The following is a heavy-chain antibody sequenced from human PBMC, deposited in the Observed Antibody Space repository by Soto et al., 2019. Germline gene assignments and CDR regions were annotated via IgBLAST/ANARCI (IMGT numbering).Heavy chain of an antibody. CDR3: ARDRSYYYDSSGYSYYYYGMDV. V-gene: IGHV1-69*13. CDR1: GGTFSSYA. Sequence: SVKVSCKASGGTFSSYAISWVRHAPGQVLECTVGSIPIFGTANYAQKFQGRVTITGDEPTSTAYMELSSLRSEDTAVYYGARDRSYYYDSSGYSYYYYGMDVWGQGTTVTVSS. J-gene: IGHJ6*02. D-gene: IGHD3-22*01. CDR2: SIPIFGTA.